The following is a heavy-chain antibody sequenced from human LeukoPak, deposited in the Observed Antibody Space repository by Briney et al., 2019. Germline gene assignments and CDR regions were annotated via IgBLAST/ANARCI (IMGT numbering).Heavy chain of an antibody. D-gene: IGHD3-16*02. CDR2: IYYSGST. J-gene: IGHJ5*02. Sequence: PSETLSLTCTVSGGSISSSSYYWGWIRQPPGKGLEWIGSIYYSGSTYYNPSLKSRVTISVDTSKNQFSLKLSSVTAADTAVYYCARVLGHTIIWGSYRRNWFDPWGQGTLVTVSS. CDR3: ARVLGHTIIWGSYRRNWFDP. CDR1: GGSISSSSYY. V-gene: IGHV4-39*07.